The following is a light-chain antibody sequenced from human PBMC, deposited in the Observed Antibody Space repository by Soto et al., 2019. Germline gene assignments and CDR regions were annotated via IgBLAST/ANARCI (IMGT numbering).Light chain of an antibody. Sequence: QSALTQPASVSGSPGQSITLSCTGTSSDVGAYNFVSWFQQHPGKPPKLIIFEVSRRPSGISNRFSGSKSGITASLTISGLHPHDDSHYYSSSYATSNPPLYVFGTGTKVTLL. CDR1: SSDVGAYNF. CDR2: EVS. V-gene: IGLV2-14*01. CDR3: SSYATSNPPLYV. J-gene: IGLJ1*01.